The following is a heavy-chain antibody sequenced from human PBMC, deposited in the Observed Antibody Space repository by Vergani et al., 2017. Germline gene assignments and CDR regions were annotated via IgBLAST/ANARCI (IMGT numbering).Heavy chain of an antibody. CDR1: GFTLSSHA. Sequence: QVQLEESGGGVVQPGRSLRLSCAGSGFTLSSHAMHWVRQAPGKGLEWVAFIWYDGSKEYYADSVKGRFTISGDNSKNTLYLQMNNLRAADTAVYYCARSGYCAHGVCYMTYYYYMDVWGKGTAVTVSS. CDR3: ARSGYCAHGVCYMTYYYYMDV. CDR2: IWYDGSKE. D-gene: IGHD2-8*01. J-gene: IGHJ6*03. V-gene: IGHV3-33*01.